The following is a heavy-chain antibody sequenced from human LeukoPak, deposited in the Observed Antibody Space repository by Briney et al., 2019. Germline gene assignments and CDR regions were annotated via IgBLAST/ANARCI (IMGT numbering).Heavy chain of an antibody. J-gene: IGHJ4*02. V-gene: IGHV1-69*01. D-gene: IGHD3-3*01. CDR1: GGIFANYA. CDR3: AKGHDDFRQFDF. CDR2: IIPIFGSG. Sequence: ASVKVSCKASGGIFANYAISWVRKAPGQWLEWMGGIIPIFGSGHSAQKFQGRLTITADESTRTTYMELSSLRSEDTAVYYCAKGHDDFRQFDFWGQGTLVIVSS.